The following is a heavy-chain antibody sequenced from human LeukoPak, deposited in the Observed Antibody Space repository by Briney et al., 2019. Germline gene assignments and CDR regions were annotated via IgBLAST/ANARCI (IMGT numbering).Heavy chain of an antibody. CDR3: AKDSSSWPKNFDY. D-gene: IGHD6-13*01. V-gene: IGHV3-9*01. J-gene: IGHJ4*02. CDR2: ISWNSGSI. CDR1: GFTFDDYA. Sequence: PGGSLRLSCAASGFTFDDYAVHWVRQAPGKGLEWVSGISWNSGSIGYADSVKGRFTISRDNAKNSLYLQMNSLRAEDTALYYCAKDSSSWPKNFDYWGQGTLVTVSS.